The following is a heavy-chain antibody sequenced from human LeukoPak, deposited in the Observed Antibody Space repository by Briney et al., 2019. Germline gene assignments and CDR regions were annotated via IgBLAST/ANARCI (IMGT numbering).Heavy chain of an antibody. D-gene: IGHD2-2*01. Sequence: GGSLRLSCAASGFTFSSYEMNWVRQAPGKGLEWVLYISSSGSTIYYADSVKGRFTISRDNAKNSLYLQMNSLRAEDTAVYYCARDSRVEYYYYYGMDVWGQGTTVTVSS. J-gene: IGHJ6*02. CDR1: GFTFSSYE. CDR3: ARDSRVEYYYYYGMDV. V-gene: IGHV3-48*03. CDR2: ISSSGSTI.